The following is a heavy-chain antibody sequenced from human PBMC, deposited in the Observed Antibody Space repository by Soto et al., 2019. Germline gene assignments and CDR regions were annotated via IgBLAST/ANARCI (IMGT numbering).Heavy chain of an antibody. V-gene: IGHV4-30-4*01. CDR3: ASHYSNYEFDY. D-gene: IGHD4-4*01. Sequence: KSSETLSLTCTVSGGSISSGDYYWSWIRQPPGKGLEWIGYIYYSGSTYYNPSLKSRVTISVDTSKNQFSLKLSSVTAADTAVYYCASHYSNYEFDYWGQGTLVTVSS. CDR1: GGSISSGDYY. J-gene: IGHJ4*02. CDR2: IYYSGST.